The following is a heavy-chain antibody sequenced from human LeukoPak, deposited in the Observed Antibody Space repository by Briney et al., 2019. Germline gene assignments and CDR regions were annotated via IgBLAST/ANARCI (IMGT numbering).Heavy chain of an antibody. V-gene: IGHV3-9*01. D-gene: IGHD2-2*02. Sequence: PGGSLRLSCAASGFTFDDYAMHWVRQAPGKGLEWVSGISWNSGSIGYADSVKGRFTISRDNAKNSLYLQMNSLRAEDTAVYYCARGQLDIVVVPAAIDYWGQGTLVTVSS. CDR2: ISWNSGSI. J-gene: IGHJ4*02. CDR1: GFTFDDYA. CDR3: ARGQLDIVVVPAAIDY.